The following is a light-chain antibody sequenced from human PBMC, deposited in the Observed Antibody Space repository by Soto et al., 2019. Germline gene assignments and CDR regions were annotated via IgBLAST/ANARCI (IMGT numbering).Light chain of an antibody. CDR2: AAS. Sequence: AIQMTQSPFSLSASVGKTVTITSRASQRIRNDLGWYQQKPGKAPNLLLYAASSLQSGFPSRLSGSGSLTDFTLTISSLQPEDFATYYCLQDYNYPRTFGQGTKVDIK. CDR1: QRIRND. CDR3: LQDYNYPRT. J-gene: IGKJ1*01. V-gene: IGKV1-6*01.